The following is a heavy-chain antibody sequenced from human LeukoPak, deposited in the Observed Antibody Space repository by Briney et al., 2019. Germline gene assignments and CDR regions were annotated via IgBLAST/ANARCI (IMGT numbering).Heavy chain of an antibody. Sequence: SETLSLTCAVYGGSLSGYYWSWIRQPPGKGLEWIGEINHSGSTNYNPSLKSRVTISVDTSKNQFSLKLSSVTAADTAVYYCARKRGYSYAPLNYWGQGTLVTVSS. J-gene: IGHJ4*02. CDR2: INHSGST. V-gene: IGHV4-34*01. D-gene: IGHD5-18*01. CDR3: ARKRGYSYAPLNY. CDR1: GGSLSGYY.